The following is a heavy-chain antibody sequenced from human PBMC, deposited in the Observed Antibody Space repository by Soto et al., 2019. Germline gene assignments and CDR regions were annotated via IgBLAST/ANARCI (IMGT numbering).Heavy chain of an antibody. CDR3: ARVPTYGDPHYYYMDV. Sequence: PSETLSLTCAVSSGSISSSNWWSWVRQPPGKGLEWIGEIYHSGSTNYNPSLKSRVTISVDKSKNQFSLKLSSVTAADTAVYYCARVPTYGDPHYYYMDVWGKGTTVTVSS. J-gene: IGHJ6*03. CDR2: IYHSGST. V-gene: IGHV4-4*02. D-gene: IGHD4-17*01. CDR1: SGSISSSNW.